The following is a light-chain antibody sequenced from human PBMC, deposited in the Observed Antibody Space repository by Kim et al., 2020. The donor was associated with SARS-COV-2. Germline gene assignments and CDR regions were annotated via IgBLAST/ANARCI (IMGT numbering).Light chain of an antibody. J-gene: IGKJ2*01. Sequence: SASVGDRVTITCRTSQSVDIYLNWYQQKPGKAPKLRIYGASSLQSGVPSRFSGSGSGTDFTLTISSLQPEDFATYSCQQSYSTPYTFGQGTNLEI. V-gene: IGKV1-39*01. CDR3: QQSYSTPYT. CDR1: QSVDIY. CDR2: GAS.